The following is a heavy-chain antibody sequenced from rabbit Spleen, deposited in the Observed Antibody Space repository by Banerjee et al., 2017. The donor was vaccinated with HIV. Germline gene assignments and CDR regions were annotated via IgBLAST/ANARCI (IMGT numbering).Heavy chain of an antibody. V-gene: IGHV1S40*01. Sequence: QSLEESGGDLVKPGASLTLTCTASGVSFSSSSYMCWVRQAPGKGLEWIGCIYTGDGTSTAYASWAKGRFTVSKTSSTTVTLQMTSLTAADTAIYFCARDSGTSFSTYGMDLWGPGTLVTVS. J-gene: IGHJ6*01. D-gene: IGHD8-1*01. CDR1: GVSFSSSSY. CDR3: ARDSGTSFSTYGMDL. CDR2: IYTGDGTST.